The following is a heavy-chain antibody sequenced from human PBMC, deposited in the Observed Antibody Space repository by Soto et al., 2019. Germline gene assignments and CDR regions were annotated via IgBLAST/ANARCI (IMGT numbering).Heavy chain of an antibody. Sequence: GGSLRLSCAASGFTVSSNYMSWVRQAPGKGLEWVSVIYSGGSTYYADCVKGRFTISRHNSKNTLYLQMNSLRAEDTAVYYCARAKRTFNDYGDYGGSSYYYYYYMDVWGKGTTVTVSS. CDR2: IYSGGST. J-gene: IGHJ6*03. CDR1: GFTVSSNY. D-gene: IGHD4-17*01. CDR3: ARAKRTFNDYGDYGGSSYYYYYYMDV. V-gene: IGHV3-53*04.